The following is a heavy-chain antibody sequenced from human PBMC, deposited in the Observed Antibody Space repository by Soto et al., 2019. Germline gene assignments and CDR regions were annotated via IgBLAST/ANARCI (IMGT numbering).Heavy chain of an antibody. V-gene: IGHV3-48*01. D-gene: IGHD3-3*01. J-gene: IGHJ6*03. CDR1: GFTFSSYS. CDR2: ISSSSSTI. CDR3: ARRDYDFWSGVYYYYYYMDV. Sequence: GGSLRLSCAASGFTFSSYSMNWVRQAPGKGLEWVSYISSSSSTIYYADSVKGRFTISRDNAKNSLYLQMNSLIAEDTAVYYCARRDYDFWSGVYYYYYYMDVWGKGTTVTVSS.